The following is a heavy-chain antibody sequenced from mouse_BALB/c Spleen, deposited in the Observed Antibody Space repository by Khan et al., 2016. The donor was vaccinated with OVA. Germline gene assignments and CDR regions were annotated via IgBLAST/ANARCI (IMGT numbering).Heavy chain of an antibody. J-gene: IGHJ3*01. CDR1: GYTFTSYT. CDR3: VRDGADHRNDGWFAY. D-gene: IGHD2-14*01. Sequence: VQLQESGAELARPGASVKMSCKASGYTFTSYTIHWIKLRPGPGLEWIGYINPSNAYTNYNQRFKDKATLTADKSSTTAYLQLSSLTSDDSAVYYCVRDGADHRNDGWFAYWGLGTLVTVSA. V-gene: IGHV1-4*01. CDR2: INPSNAYT.